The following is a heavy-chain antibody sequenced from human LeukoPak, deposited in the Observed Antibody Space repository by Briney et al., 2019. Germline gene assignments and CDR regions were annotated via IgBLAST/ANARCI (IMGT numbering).Heavy chain of an antibody. V-gene: IGHV3-66*01. CDR3: ARDDYDSSGYLAY. J-gene: IGHJ4*02. CDR2: IYSGGST. CDR1: GFTFGAYT. D-gene: IGHD3-22*01. Sequence: GGSLRLSCVASGFTFGAYTMNWVRQAPGKGLEWVSVIYSGGSTYYADSVKGRFTISRDNSKNTLYLQMNSLRAEDTAVYYCARDDYDSSGYLAYWGQGTLVTVSS.